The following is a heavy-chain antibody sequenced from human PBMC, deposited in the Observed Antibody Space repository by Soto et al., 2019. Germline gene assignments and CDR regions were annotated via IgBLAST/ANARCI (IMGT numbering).Heavy chain of an antibody. J-gene: IGHJ6*02. CDR3: AKEKTASTYDGLDV. V-gene: IGHV3-23*01. D-gene: IGHD6-25*01. Sequence: EVQLLESGGGLIHPWGSLRLSCVGPGFTFGDHGMSWVRQAPGKGLEWVSGITWAGSEYYADSVRGRFLVSRDSSKNTLYVQMNSLRAEDTAIYYCAKEKTASTYDGLDVWGQGTPVTVTS. CDR2: ITWAGSE. CDR1: GFTFGDHG.